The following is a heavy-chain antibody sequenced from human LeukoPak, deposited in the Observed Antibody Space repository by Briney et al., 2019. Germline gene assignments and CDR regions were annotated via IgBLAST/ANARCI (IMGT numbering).Heavy chain of an antibody. V-gene: IGHV4-59*01. CDR3: ARDYDNSGHYYYTWTS. CDR1: GDSINNYY. D-gene: IGHD3-22*01. J-gene: IGHJ6*03. CDR2: IHYSGST. Sequence: PSETLSLTCTVSGDSINNYYWNWIRQPPGKGLEWIGYIHYSGSTTYNPSLKSRVTISIDTSKNQFSLKLSSVSAADTAVYYCARDYDNSGHYYYTWTSGAKGPRSPSP.